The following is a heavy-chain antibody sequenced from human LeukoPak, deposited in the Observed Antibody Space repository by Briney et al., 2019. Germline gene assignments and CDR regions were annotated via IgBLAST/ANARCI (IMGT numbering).Heavy chain of an antibody. CDR1: GASISSAGYY. V-gene: IGHV4-31*03. Sequence: PSRTLSLTCTVSGASISSAGYYWSWLRQHPGQGLEWIGYIYHSGSTYYNPSLKRRVIISLDTSKNQFSLKVRSVTAADTAVYYCARDEGGVALLDFWGQGTLVTVSS. D-gene: IGHD5-12*01. J-gene: IGHJ4*02. CDR3: ARDEGGVALLDF. CDR2: IYHSGST.